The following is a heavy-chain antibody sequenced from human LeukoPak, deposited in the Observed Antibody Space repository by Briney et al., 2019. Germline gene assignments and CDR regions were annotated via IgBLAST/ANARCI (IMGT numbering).Heavy chain of an antibody. CDR2: IYSGGST. J-gene: IGHJ4*02. Sequence: GGSLRLSCAASEFTVSSNYMSWVRQAPGKGLEWVSVIYSGGSTYYADSVKGRFTISRDISKNTLSLQMSSLRAEDTAVYYCAGGTDFWSGYSFDSWGQGTLVTVSS. D-gene: IGHD3-3*01. CDR1: EFTVSSNY. CDR3: AGGTDFWSGYSFDS. V-gene: IGHV3-53*01.